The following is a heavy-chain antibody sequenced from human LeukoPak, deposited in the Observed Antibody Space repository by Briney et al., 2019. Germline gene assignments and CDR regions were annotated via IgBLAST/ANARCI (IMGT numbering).Heavy chain of an antibody. D-gene: IGHD3-16*01. CDR2: IRYDGSNK. Sequence: GGSLRLSCAASGFTFSSYGMHWVRQAPGKGLEWVAFIRYDGSNKYYADSVKGRFTISRDNSKNTLYLQMNSLRAEDTAVYYCSKDVSYVYHYYMDVWGKGTTVTISS. CDR3: SKDVSYVYHYYMDV. V-gene: IGHV3-30*02. J-gene: IGHJ6*03. CDR1: GFTFSSYG.